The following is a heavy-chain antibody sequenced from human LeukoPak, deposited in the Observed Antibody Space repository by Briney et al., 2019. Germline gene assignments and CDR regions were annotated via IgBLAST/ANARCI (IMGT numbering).Heavy chain of an antibody. CDR1: GYTFTGYY. V-gene: IGHV1-2*06. CDR3: ARDTSSSWSYYYYYYMDV. D-gene: IGHD6-13*01. J-gene: IGHJ6*03. CDR2: INPNSGGT. Sequence: ASVKVSCKASGYTFTGYYMHWVRQAPGQGLEWMGRINPNSGGTNYAQKFQGRVTMTRDTSISTAYMELGRLRSDDTAVYYCARDTSSSWSYYYYYYMDVWGKGTTVTVSS.